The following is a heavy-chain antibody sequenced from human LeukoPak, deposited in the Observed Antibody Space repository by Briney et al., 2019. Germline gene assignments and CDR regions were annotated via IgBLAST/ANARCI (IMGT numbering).Heavy chain of an antibody. CDR3: AKDQQSNGYPSNFAH. V-gene: IGHV1-69*05. J-gene: IGHJ4*02. D-gene: IGHD5-24*01. Sequence: ASVKVSCKASGGTFSSYAISWVRQAPGQGLEWMGGIIPIFGTANYAQKFQGRVTITTDESTSTAYMELSSLRSEDTAVYYCAKDQQSNGYPSNFAHWGQGALVTVSS. CDR1: GGTFSSYA. CDR2: IIPIFGTA.